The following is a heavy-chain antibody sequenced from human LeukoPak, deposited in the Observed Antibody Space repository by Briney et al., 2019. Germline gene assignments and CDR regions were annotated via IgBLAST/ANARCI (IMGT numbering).Heavy chain of an antibody. CDR1: GGSISSGGYY. Sequence: SETLSLTCTVSGGSISSGGYYWSWIRQPPGKGLEWIGYTHHSGSTYYNPSLKSRITISVDRSKNQFSLKLSSVTAADTAVYYCARERSSSSNYFDYWGQGSLVTVSS. CDR2: THHSGST. CDR3: ARERSSSSNYFDY. V-gene: IGHV4-30-2*01. J-gene: IGHJ4*02. D-gene: IGHD6-6*01.